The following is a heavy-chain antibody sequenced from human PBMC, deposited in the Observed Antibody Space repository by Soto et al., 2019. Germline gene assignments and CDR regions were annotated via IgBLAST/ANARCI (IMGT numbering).Heavy chain of an antibody. CDR3: AREGPAPYYYYGMDV. J-gene: IGHJ6*02. CDR1: GYSFTTYG. V-gene: IGHV1-18*01. Sequence: QVQLVQSGGEVKKSGASVKVSWKKSGYSFTTYGISWVRQAPGQGLEWMGWISAYNGNTNYAQKLQGRVTMTTDTSTSTAYMELRSLRSDDTAVYYCAREGPAPYYYYGMDVWGQGSTVTVSS. CDR2: ISAYNGNT.